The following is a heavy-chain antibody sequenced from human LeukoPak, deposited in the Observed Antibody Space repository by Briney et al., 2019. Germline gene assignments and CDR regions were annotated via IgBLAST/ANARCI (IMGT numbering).Heavy chain of an antibody. CDR1: GGSINNYY. Sequence: SETLSLTCTVSGGSINNYYWSWIRQPPGKGLEWIGYIYYSGSTNYNPSLKSRVTISVDVSKNQISLKVYSVTAADTAVYYCARSPPYCSSPRCYLDWFDPWGQGTLVTVSS. CDR3: ARSPPYCSSPRCYLDWFDP. CDR2: IYYSGST. J-gene: IGHJ5*02. V-gene: IGHV4-59*01. D-gene: IGHD2-2*01.